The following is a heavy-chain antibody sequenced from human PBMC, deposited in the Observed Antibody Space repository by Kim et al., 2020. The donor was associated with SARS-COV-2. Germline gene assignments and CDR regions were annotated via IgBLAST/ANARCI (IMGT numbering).Heavy chain of an antibody. D-gene: IGHD6-6*01. Sequence: SETLSLTCTVSGGSISSYYWSWIRQPPGKGLEWIGYIYYSGSTNYNPSLKSRVTISVDTSKNQFSLKLSSVTAADTAVYYCARDMHSSSSWGDYYYYGMDVWGQGTTVTVSS. CDR2: IYYSGST. V-gene: IGHV4-59*01. J-gene: IGHJ6*02. CDR3: ARDMHSSSSWGDYYYYGMDV. CDR1: GGSISSYY.